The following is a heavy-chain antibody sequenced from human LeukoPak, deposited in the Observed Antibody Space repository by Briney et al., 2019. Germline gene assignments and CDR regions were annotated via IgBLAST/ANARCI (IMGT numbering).Heavy chain of an antibody. J-gene: IGHJ4*02. CDR1: GGTFSSYA. CDR3: ARENGGWYYFDY. Sequence: SVKISCKASGGTFSSYAISWVRQAPGQGLEWMGGIIPTFGTANYAQKFQGRVTITTDESTSTAYMELSSLRSEDTAVYYCARENGGWYYFDYWGQGTLVTVSS. V-gene: IGHV1-69*05. D-gene: IGHD6-19*01. CDR2: IIPTFGTA.